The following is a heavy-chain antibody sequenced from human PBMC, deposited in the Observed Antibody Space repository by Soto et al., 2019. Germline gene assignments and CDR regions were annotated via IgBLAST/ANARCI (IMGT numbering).Heavy chain of an antibody. Sequence: QVQLVQSEAEVKKPGASVKVSCKASGYTFTSYGVSWVRQAPGQGLEWMGWISAYNGKTNYAQKFQGRVAMTTATSTSPAHMELRRLRSADTAVYFCARVDITMIVVIAHYYGMDVWGQGTTVTVSS. J-gene: IGHJ6*02. CDR3: ARVDITMIVVIAHYYGMDV. CDR1: GYTFTSYG. V-gene: IGHV1-18*01. CDR2: ISAYNGKT. D-gene: IGHD3-22*01.